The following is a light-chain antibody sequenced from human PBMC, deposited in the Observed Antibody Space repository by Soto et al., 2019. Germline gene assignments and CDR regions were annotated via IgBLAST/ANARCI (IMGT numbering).Light chain of an antibody. CDR2: GTS. J-gene: IGKJ2*01. CDR3: QHYGSSPPMYT. CDR1: QSVSTTY. V-gene: IGKV3-20*01. Sequence: EIVLTQSPSTLSLSPGERATLSCRASQSVSTTYLGWYQQKPGQAPRLLVYGTSRRATGIPDRFSGSGSGTDFTLTISSLEPEDFAVYYCQHYGSSPPMYTFGQGTKLEIK.